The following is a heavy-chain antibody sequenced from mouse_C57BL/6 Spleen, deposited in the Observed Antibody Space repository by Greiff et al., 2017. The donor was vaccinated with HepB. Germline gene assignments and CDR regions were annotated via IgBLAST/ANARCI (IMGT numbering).Heavy chain of an antibody. J-gene: IGHJ1*03. D-gene: IGHD1-1*01. CDR2: IYPGGGYT. CDR1: GYTFTNYW. CDR3: ARVYYYGSSSYWYFDV. V-gene: IGHV1-63*01. Sequence: QVQLQQSGAELVRPGTSVKMSCKASGYTFTNYWIGWAKQRPGHGLEWIGDIYPGGGYTNYNEKFKGKATLTADKSSSTAYMQFSSLTSEDSAIYYCARVYYYGSSSYWYFDVWGTGTTVTVSS.